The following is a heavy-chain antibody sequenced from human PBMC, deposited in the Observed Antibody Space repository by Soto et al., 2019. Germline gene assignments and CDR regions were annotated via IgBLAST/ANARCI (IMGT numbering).Heavy chain of an antibody. CDR3: SSHGVGATCFDY. Sequence: QVQLVQSGAEVKKPGSSVKVSCKASGGTFSSYAISWVRQAPGQGLEWMGGIITIFGTANYAQKFQGRVTITADQSTSTAYMELSRLRSEDTAVYCCSSHGVGATCFDYWGQGTLVTVSS. V-gene: IGHV1-69*01. CDR2: IITIFGTA. CDR1: GGTFSSYA. J-gene: IGHJ4*02. D-gene: IGHD1-26*01.